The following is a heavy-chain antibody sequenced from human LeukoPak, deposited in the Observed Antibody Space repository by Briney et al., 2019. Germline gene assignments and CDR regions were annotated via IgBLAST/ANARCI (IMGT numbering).Heavy chain of an antibody. Sequence: GGSLRLSCAASGFTFSSYNMNWVRQAPGKGLEWVSSISSSSSYIYYADSVKGRFTISRDNDKNSLYLQMNSLRAEDTAVYYCARSGYSSALRAFDIWGQGTMVTVSS. CDR3: ARSGYSSALRAFDI. CDR1: GFTFSSYN. J-gene: IGHJ3*02. CDR2: ISSSSSYI. D-gene: IGHD6-19*01. V-gene: IGHV3-21*01.